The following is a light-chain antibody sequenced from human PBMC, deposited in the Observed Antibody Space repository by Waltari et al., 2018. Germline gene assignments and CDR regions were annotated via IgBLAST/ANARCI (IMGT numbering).Light chain of an antibody. CDR2: QDS. Sequence: SYELTQPPSVSVSPGQTASITCSGDKLGDKYACWYQQKPGQSPVLVIYQDSKRPSGIPERFSGSNSGNTVTLTISGTQAMDEADYYCQAWDSSTFGGGTKLTVL. V-gene: IGLV3-1*01. J-gene: IGLJ2*01. CDR1: KLGDKY. CDR3: QAWDSST.